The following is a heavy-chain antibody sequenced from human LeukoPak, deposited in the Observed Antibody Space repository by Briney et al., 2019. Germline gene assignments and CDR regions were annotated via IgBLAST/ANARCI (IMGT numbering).Heavy chain of an antibody. CDR2: ISCRDGSI. Sequence: PGGPLRLFCAASVFTFNPYAMSWVRQALGKGLEWVSAISCRDGSIYYAGAGKVRFTITRDKSKNALVLQMNSMRGEGTAVYYCAKREASAVEVIDYWGQGTLVTVSS. D-gene: IGHD6-13*01. CDR3: AKREASAVEVIDY. J-gene: IGHJ4*02. CDR1: VFTFNPYA. V-gene: IGHV3-23*01.